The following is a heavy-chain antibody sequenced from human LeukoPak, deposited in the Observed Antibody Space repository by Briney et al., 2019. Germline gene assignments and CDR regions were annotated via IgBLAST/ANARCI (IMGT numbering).Heavy chain of an antibody. CDR2: ISYDGYIK. J-gene: IGHJ4*02. CDR1: GFTFSGYG. V-gene: IGHV3-30*18. Sequence: GGSLRLSCAGSGFTFSGYGMHWVRQAPGKGPEWVAVISYDGYIKKYADSVKGRFTISRDNSKNTLYLQMNSLRGEDTAVYYCAKDFGGLGYYFDHWGQGTLVTVSS. CDR3: AKDFGGLGYYFDH. D-gene: IGHD4-23*01.